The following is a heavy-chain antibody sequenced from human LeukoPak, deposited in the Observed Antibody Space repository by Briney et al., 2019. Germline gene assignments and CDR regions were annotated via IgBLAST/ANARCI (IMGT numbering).Heavy chain of an antibody. J-gene: IGHJ4*02. V-gene: IGHV3-23*01. D-gene: IGHD3-10*01. CDR2: ISGSGGST. CDR3: ASRGQSSGSTWGPNDY. Sequence: GGSLRLSCAASGFTFSSYAMSWVRQAPGKGLEWVSAISGSGGSTYYADSVKGRFTISRDNSKNTLYLQMNSLRAEDTAVYYCASRGQSSGSTWGPNDYWGQGTLVTVSS. CDR1: GFTFSSYA.